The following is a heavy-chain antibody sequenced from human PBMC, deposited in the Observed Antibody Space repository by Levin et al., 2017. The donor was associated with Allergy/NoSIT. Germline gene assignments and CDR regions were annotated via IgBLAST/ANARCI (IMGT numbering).Heavy chain of an antibody. CDR1: GFIFSNHA. D-gene: IGHD1-26*01. Sequence: QPGGSLRLSCAGSGFIFSNHAMSWVRQAPGKGLEWVSTIGGSGDVTYYIDSVKGRFTISRDNSKNTLYLQMNSLRVEDTAVYYCAQGSSGTYGEDCWGQGTLVTVSS. V-gene: IGHV3-23*01. CDR3: AQGSSGTYGEDC. CDR2: IGGSGDVT. J-gene: IGHJ4*02.